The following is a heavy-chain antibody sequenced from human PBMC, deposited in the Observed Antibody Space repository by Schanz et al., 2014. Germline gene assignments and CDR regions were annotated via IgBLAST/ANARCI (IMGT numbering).Heavy chain of an antibody. CDR2: IIPITGIT. V-gene: IGHV1-69*08. J-gene: IGHJ5*02. CDR1: GDTFRSST. CDR3: ARDGNQPLDA. Sequence: QVQLVQSGAEVKKPGSSVKVSCKASGDTFRSSTINWVRHAPGQGLEWMGRIIPITGITNYAQKFQGRVTFTADKSTSTAYMELSSLRSADTAVYYCARDGNQPLDAWGQGTLVTVSS. D-gene: IGHD2-2*01.